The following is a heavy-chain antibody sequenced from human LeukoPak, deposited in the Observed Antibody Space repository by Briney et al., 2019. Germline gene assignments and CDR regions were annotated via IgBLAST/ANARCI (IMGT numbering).Heavy chain of an antibody. V-gene: IGHV1-69*13. CDR3: ARDLRRSYYDLVGPDAFDI. D-gene: IGHD3-22*01. CDR2: SIPIFGTE. CDR1: GGTFSSYA. Sequence: GASVQVSCKASGGTFSSYAISWVRQAPGQGLEWMGGSIPIFGTENYEQKLQGRVTITADESTSTAYMELSSLRSEDTAVYYCARDLRRSYYDLVGPDAFDIWGQGTMVTVSS. J-gene: IGHJ3*02.